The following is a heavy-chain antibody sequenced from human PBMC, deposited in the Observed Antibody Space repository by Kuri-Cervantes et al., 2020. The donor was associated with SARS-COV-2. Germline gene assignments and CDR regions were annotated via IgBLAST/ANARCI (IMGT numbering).Heavy chain of an antibody. D-gene: IGHD4-17*01. J-gene: IGHJ6*02. CDR1: GYTFTSYY. V-gene: IGHV1-18*04. Sequence: ASVKVSCKASGYTFTSYYMHWVRQAPGQGLEWMGWISAYNGNTNYAQKLQGRVTMTTDTSTSTAYMELRSLRSDDTAVYYCARTVTPGGYYYYGMDVWGQGTTVTVSS. CDR2: ISAYNGNT. CDR3: ARTVTPGGYYYYGMDV.